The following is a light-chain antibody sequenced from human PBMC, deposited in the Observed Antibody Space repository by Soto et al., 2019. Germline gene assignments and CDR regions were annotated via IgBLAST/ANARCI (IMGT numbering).Light chain of an antibody. CDR3: QQSYSTLWT. Sequence: DIQMTQSPSPLSASVGDRVTITCQASQSISSYLNWYQQKPGKAPKLLIYAASSLQSGVPSRFSGSGSGTDCTFTISSLQPEDVATYYCQQSYSTLWTFGQGTKVDI. J-gene: IGKJ1*01. CDR2: AAS. V-gene: IGKV1-39*01. CDR1: QSISSY.